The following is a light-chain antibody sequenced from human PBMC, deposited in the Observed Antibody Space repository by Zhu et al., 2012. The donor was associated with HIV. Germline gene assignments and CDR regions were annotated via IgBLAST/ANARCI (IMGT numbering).Light chain of an antibody. V-gene: IGKV1-9*01. J-gene: IGKJ4*01. CDR3: QTSYSLTPL. CDR1: QGISNH. Sequence: DIQLTQSPSFLSASVGDRVTITCRASQGISNHLAWYHQKPGKAPKLLIYGASILQSGVPSRFSGSGSGTEFTLTISSLQPEDFATYFCQTSYSLTPLFGGGPRWRSN. CDR2: GAS.